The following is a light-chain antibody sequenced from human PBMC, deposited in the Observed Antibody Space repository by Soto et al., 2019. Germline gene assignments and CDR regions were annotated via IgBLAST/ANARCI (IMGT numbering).Light chain of an antibody. V-gene: IGKV3-11*01. Sequence: EIVLTQSPATLSLSPGERATLSCRASQNIFTYLAWYQQKPGQAPRLLIYDTSNRATGIPVRFSGSGSGTDFTLTISSLEPEDFAVYYCQQRSKWPPATFGQGTKVEMK. CDR2: DTS. J-gene: IGKJ1*01. CDR1: QNIFTY. CDR3: QQRSKWPPAT.